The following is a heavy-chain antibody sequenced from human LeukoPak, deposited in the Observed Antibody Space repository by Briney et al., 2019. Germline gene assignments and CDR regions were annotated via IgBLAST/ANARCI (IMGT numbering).Heavy chain of an antibody. CDR2: INPSGGST. CDR3: ARDSGKDPTFDY. D-gene: IGHD1-26*01. Sequence: GASVKVSCKASGYTFTSYYMHWVRQAPGQGLEWMGIINPSGGSTSYAQKFQGRVTMTRDTSTSTAYMELSSLRSEDTAVYYCARDSGKDPTFDYWGQGTLVTVSS. J-gene: IGHJ4*02. V-gene: IGHV1-46*01. CDR1: GYTFTSYY.